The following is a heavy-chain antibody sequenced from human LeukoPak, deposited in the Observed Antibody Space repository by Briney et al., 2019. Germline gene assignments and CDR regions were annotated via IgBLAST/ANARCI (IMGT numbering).Heavy chain of an antibody. Sequence: SETLSLTCTVSGGSISSYYLSWIRQPAGKGPEWIGRMYTSGTTNYNPSLRSRVTMSIDTSKNQFSLRLSSVTAADTALYYCAGENYYDSSGYSEGLNVWGQGTTVIVSS. CDR3: AGENYYDSSGYSEGLNV. CDR1: GGSISSYY. D-gene: IGHD3-22*01. J-gene: IGHJ6*02. V-gene: IGHV4-4*07. CDR2: MYTSGTT.